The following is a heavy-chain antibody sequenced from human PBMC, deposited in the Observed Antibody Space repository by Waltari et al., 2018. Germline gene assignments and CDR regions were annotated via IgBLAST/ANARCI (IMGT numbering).Heavy chain of an antibody. CDR1: GFTFSSYA. Sequence: QVQLVESGGGVVQPGRSLRLSCAASGFTFSSYAMHWVRQAPGKGLEWVAVISDDGSNKYYADSVKGRFTISRDNSKNTLYLQMNSLRAEDTAVYYCAGSSWYVDDAFDIWGQGTMVTVSS. V-gene: IGHV3-30-3*01. CDR3: AGSSWYVDDAFDI. D-gene: IGHD6-13*01. CDR2: ISDDGSNK. J-gene: IGHJ3*02.